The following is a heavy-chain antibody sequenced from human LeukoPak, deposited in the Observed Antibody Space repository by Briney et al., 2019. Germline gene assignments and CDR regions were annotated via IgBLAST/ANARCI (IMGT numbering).Heavy chain of an antibody. CDR1: GYTLTELS. CDR3: ATDLNYGGNELRDY. Sequence: ASVKVSCKASGYTLTELSMHWVRQAPGKGLGWMGGFDPEDGETIYAQKFQGRVTMTEDTSTDTAYMELSSLRSEDTAVYYCATDLNYGGNELRDYWGQGTLVTVSS. CDR2: FDPEDGET. V-gene: IGHV1-24*01. J-gene: IGHJ4*02. D-gene: IGHD4-23*01.